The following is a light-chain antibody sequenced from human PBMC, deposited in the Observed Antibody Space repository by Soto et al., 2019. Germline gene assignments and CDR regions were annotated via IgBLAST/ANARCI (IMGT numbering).Light chain of an antibody. CDR3: SSYTSSGTLV. CDR1: SSDVGIYNY. V-gene: IGLV2-14*01. J-gene: IGLJ3*02. CDR2: EVS. Sequence: QSALTQPASVSGFPGQSITISCTGTSSDVGIYNYVSWYQQHPGKAPKLMIYEVSNRPSGVSNRFSGSKSVNTASLTISGLQAEYEADYYCSSYTSSGTLVFGGGTKLTVL.